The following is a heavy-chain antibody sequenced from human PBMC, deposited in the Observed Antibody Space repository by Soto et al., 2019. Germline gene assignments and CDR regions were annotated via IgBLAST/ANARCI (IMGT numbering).Heavy chain of an antibody. CDR2: TSFGHPTH. D-gene: IGHD2-2*01. V-gene: IGHV4-59*08. J-gene: IGHJ4*02. CDR1: GSSLNDLQ. CDR3: ARSNTRDTSPAY. Sequence: QVQLQESGPGLVKPSETLSLTCTVSGSSLNDLQWIWIRQPPGKGLEWIGSTSFGHPTHSDNPSLKSRVTIALDTTKTQVSLKLASVTAADTAVYFCARSNTRDTSPAYWGQGSLVTLSS.